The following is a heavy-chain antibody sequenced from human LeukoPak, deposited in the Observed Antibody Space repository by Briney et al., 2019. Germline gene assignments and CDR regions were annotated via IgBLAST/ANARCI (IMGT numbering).Heavy chain of an antibody. CDR3: AREQRGYSGYDSNY. CDR1: GGSFSGYY. CDR2: INHSVST. D-gene: IGHD5-12*01. V-gene: IGHV4-34*01. J-gene: IGHJ4*02. Sequence: SETLSLTCAVSGGSFSGYYWSWIRQPPGKGLEWMGEINHSVSTNYNPSLKSRVTISVDTSKNQSSLKLSSVTAADTAVYYCAREQRGYSGYDSNYWGRGTLVTVSS.